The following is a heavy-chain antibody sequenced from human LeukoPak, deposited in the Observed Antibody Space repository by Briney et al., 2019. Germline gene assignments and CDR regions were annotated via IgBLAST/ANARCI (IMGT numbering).Heavy chain of an antibody. Sequence: SETLSLTCGVSGRSFSTYHWSWIRQSSGKGLEWIGEVKTSAITNYNPSLESRVTISVDTSKNQFSLNLRSVTVAGAAIYYCASQMLEWYGLDVWGQGTTVTVSS. J-gene: IGHJ6*02. CDR2: VKTSAIT. V-gene: IGHV4-34*01. CDR1: GRSFSTYH. D-gene: IGHD3-3*01. CDR3: ASQMLEWYGLDV.